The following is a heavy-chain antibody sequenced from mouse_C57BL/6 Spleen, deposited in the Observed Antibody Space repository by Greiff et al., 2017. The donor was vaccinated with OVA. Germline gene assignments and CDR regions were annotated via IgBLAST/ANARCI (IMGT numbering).Heavy chain of an antibody. CDR1: GYTFTSYG. Sequence: QVQLQQSGAELARPGASVKLSCKASGYTFTSYGISWVKQRTGQGLEWIGEIYPRSGNTYYNEKFKGKATLTADKSSSTAYMELRSLTSEDSAVYFCARLDYSSSSYYFDYWGQGTTLTVSS. CDR2: IYPRSGNT. J-gene: IGHJ2*01. CDR3: ARLDYSSSSYYFDY. D-gene: IGHD1-1*01. V-gene: IGHV1-81*01.